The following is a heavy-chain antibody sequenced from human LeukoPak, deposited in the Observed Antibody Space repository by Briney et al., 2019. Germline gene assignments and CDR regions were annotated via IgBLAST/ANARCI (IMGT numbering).Heavy chain of an antibody. J-gene: IGHJ4*02. Sequence: QPGGSLRLSCAASGFTFSGYDMHWVRQAPGKGLEWVAFIRYDGSNKYYTDSVKGRFTISRDNSKNTLYLQMNSLRPEDTAVYYCAKASAIDYWGQGTLVTVCS. CDR1: GFTFSGYD. CDR2: IRYDGSNK. CDR3: AKASAIDY. V-gene: IGHV3-30*02.